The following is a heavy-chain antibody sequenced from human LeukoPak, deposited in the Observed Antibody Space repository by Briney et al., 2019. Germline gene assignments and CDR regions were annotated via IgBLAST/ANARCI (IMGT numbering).Heavy chain of an antibody. CDR2: IHYRGST. CDR1: GGSISSYY. V-gene: IGHV4-59*08. Sequence: SETLSLTCTVSGGSISSYYWSWIRQSPGEGLEWIGYIHYRGSTNYNPSLKSRVTISVDTSKNQFSLKLSSVTAADTAVYYCGSGSYYFDYWGQGTLVTVST. CDR3: GSGSYYFDY. J-gene: IGHJ4*02. D-gene: IGHD3-10*01.